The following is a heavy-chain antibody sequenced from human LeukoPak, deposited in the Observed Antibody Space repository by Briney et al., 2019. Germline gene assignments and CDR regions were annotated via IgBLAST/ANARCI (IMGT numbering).Heavy chain of an antibody. Sequence: GGSLRLSCEASGFTFSSYWMNWVRQAPGKGLGGVAYIKQDGSEKYYVDSVKGRFTISRDNARNSLYLQMNSLRAEDTAVYYCARDYGLNCRSTSCAVAFDIWGQGTMVTVSP. J-gene: IGHJ3*02. CDR2: IKQDGSEK. V-gene: IGHV3-7*01. D-gene: IGHD2-2*01. CDR1: GFTFSSYW. CDR3: ARDYGLNCRSTSCAVAFDI.